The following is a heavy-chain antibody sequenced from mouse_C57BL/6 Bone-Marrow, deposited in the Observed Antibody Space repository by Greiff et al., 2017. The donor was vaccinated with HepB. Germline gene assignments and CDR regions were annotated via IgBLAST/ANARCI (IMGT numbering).Heavy chain of an antibody. D-gene: IGHD1-1*01. V-gene: IGHV1-81*01. Sequence: VQLQHSGAELARPGASVKLSCKASGYTFTSYGISWVKQRTGQGLEWIGEIYPRSGNTYYNEKFKGKATLTADKSSSTAYMELRSLTSEDSAVYFCARAGTTVHYYAMDYWGQGTSVTVSS. CDR2: IYPRSGNT. CDR1: GYTFTSYG. CDR3: ARAGTTVHYYAMDY. J-gene: IGHJ4*01.